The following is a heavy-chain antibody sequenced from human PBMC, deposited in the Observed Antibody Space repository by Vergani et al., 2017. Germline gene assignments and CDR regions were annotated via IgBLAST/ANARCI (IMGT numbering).Heavy chain of an antibody. V-gene: IGHV4-59*01. J-gene: IGHJ6*03. CDR2: IYYSGST. D-gene: IGHD2-2*01. Sequence: QVQPQESGPGLVKPSETLSLTCTVSGGSISSYYWSWIRQPPGKGLEWIGYIYYSGSTNYNPSLKSRVTISVDTSKNQFSLKLSSVTAADTAVYYCGSSTQGYYYYYMDVWGKGTTVTVSS. CDR1: GGSISSYY. CDR3: GSSTQGYYYYYMDV.